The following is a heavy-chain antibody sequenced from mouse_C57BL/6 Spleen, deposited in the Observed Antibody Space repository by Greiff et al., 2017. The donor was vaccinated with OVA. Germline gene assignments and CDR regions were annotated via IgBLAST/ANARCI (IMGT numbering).Heavy chain of an antibody. V-gene: IGHV3-6*01. CDR3: ALDGYYVAY. Sequence: EVKLQESGPGLVKPSQSLSLTCSVTGYSITSGYYWNWIRQFPGNKLEWMGYISYDGSNNYNPSLKNRISITRDTSKNQFFLKLNSVTTEDTATYYCALDGYYVAYWGQGTLVTVSA. J-gene: IGHJ3*01. CDR1: GYSITSGYY. CDR2: ISYDGSN. D-gene: IGHD2-3*01.